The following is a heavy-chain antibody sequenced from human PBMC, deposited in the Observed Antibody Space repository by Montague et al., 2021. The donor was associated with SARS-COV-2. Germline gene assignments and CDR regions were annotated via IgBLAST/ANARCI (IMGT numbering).Heavy chain of an antibody. J-gene: IGHJ4*02. D-gene: IGHD3-10*01. V-gene: IGHV4-4*02. CDR2: IYHSGST. CDR3: ANRGAGWFGSNPERFDY. Sequence: SETLSLTCAVSGGSISSSNWWSWVRHPPGKGLEWIGEIYHSGSTNYNPSLKSRVTISVDKSKNQFSLKLSSVTAAGTAVYYCANRGAGWFGSNPERFDYWGQGTLVTVSS. CDR1: GGSISSSNW.